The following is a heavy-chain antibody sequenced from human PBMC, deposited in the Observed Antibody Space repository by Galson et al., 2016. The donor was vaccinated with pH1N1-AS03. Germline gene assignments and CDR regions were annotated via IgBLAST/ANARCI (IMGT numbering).Heavy chain of an antibody. V-gene: IGHV2-5*01. Sequence: PALVKPTQTLTLTCTFSGFSLNDGGLGVGWIRRPPGKALEWLGMIYWHDDKRYNPSLQNRLTLTQGVSKSEVVLQMTNVDPEDTATYYCAHRFYGSGASFFDFWGQGIVVVVS. D-gene: IGHD3-10*01. CDR2: IYWHDDK. CDR1: GFSLNDGGLG. J-gene: IGHJ4*02. CDR3: AHRFYGSGASFFDF.